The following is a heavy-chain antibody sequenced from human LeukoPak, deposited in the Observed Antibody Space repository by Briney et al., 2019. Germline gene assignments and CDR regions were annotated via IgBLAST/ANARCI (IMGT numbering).Heavy chain of an antibody. Sequence: GGSLRLSCAASGFTFSSYAMSWVRQAPGKGLEWVANIKYDGSEKYFVDSVKGRFTISRDNAKNSLYLQMNSLRAEDTAVYYCARGRSVDVWGVGTTVTVSS. J-gene: IGHJ6*04. CDR2: IKYDGSEK. CDR3: ARGRSVDV. CDR1: GFTFSSYA. V-gene: IGHV3-7*01.